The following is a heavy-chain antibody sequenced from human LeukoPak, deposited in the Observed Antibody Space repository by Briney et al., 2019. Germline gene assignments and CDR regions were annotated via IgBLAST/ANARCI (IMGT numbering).Heavy chain of an antibody. J-gene: IGHJ3*02. CDR2: ITNSGNSK. CDR1: EFTFSSYS. V-gene: IGHV3-48*01. Sequence: GGSPRLSCAASEFTFSSYSMNWVRQAPGKGLEWVSYITNSGNSKSYADSVKGRFTISRDNSKNTLYLQMNSLRAEDTAVYYCAKDFRTLYAFDIWGQGTMVTVSS. CDR3: AKDFRTLYAFDI.